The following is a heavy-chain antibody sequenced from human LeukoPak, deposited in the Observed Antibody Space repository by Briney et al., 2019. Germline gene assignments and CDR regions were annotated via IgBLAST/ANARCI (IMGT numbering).Heavy chain of an antibody. CDR2: IHPRSGDT. Sequence: GSVRDSCKASGYSFTAFYIHWVRQAPGQGLEWMGWIHPRSGDTRYAQKFQGRVTMARDTSISTVYMDLSSLGSDDTAVYYCARDGEYGTGSYYRGSFDYWGQGTLVTVSS. CDR1: GYSFTAFY. CDR3: ARDGEYGTGSYYRGSFDY. D-gene: IGHD3-10*01. J-gene: IGHJ4*02. V-gene: IGHV1-2*02.